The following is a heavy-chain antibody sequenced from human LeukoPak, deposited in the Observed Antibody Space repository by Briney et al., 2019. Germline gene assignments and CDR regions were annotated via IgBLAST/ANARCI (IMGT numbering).Heavy chain of an antibody. CDR1: GFTFSSYA. Sequence: GGPLRLSCAASGFTFSSYAMSWVRQAPGKGLEGVAGFSGSGGSTSYAGPVKGRFTISSDNSKNTLYLQMNSLRAQDTAVYYCAKAQPYGDYQHYWGEGTLVTVSS. CDR3: AKAQPYGDYQHY. J-gene: IGHJ4*02. D-gene: IGHD4-17*01. CDR2: FSGSGGST. V-gene: IGHV3-23*01.